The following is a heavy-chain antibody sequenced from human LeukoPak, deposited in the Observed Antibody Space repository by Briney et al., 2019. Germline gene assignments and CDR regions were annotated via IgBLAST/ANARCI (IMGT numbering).Heavy chain of an antibody. CDR2: FSGSGGST. Sequence: GGSLRLSCAASGFTFSSYAMSCVRQAPGKGLECISGFSGSGGSTYYADSVKGRFTIPRDNSKNTLYLQMSSLRAEDTAVYYCARGGISTIVRGVIGYMDVWGKGTTVTISS. V-gene: IGHV3-23*01. D-gene: IGHD3-10*01. CDR1: GFTFSSYA. J-gene: IGHJ6*03. CDR3: ARGGISTIVRGVIGYMDV.